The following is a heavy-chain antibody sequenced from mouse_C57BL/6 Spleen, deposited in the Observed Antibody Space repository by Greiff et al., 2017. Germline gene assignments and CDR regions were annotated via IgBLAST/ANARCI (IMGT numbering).Heavy chain of an antibody. J-gene: IGHJ4*01. CDR3: ARRGTTVGGYYAMDY. CDR2: IYPGDGDT. CDR1: GYAFSSSW. V-gene: IGHV1-82*01. Sequence: QVQLQQSGPELVKPGASVKISCKASGYAFSSSWMNWVKQRPGKGLEWIGRIYPGDGDTNYNGKFKGKATLTADKSSSTAYMQLSSLTSEDSAVYFCARRGTTVGGYYAMDYWGQGTSVTVSS. D-gene: IGHD1-1*01.